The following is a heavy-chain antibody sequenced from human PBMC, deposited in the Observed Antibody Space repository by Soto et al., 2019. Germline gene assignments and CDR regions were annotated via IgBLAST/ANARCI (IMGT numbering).Heavy chain of an antibody. Sequence: SETLSLTCTVSGGCVSSGSYYWSWIRQPPGKGLEWIGYIYYSGSTNYNPSLKSRVTISVDTSKNQFSLKLSSVTAADTAVYYRARAFRGYSYGYYYYYGMDVWGQGTTVTVSS. CDR2: IYYSGST. CDR3: ARAFRGYSYGYYYYYGMDV. CDR1: GGCVSSGSYY. V-gene: IGHV4-61*01. D-gene: IGHD5-18*01. J-gene: IGHJ6*02.